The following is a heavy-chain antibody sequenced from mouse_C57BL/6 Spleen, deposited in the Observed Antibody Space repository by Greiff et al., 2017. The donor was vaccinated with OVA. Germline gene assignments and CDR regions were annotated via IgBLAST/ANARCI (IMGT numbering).Heavy chain of an antibody. CDR1: GFSLTSYG. Sequence: VMLVESGPGLVQPSQSLSITCTVSGFSLTSYGVHWVRQSPGKGLEWLGVIWSGGSTDYNADFISRLSISKDNSKSQVFFKMNSLQADDTAIYYCARYGSSYYWYFDVWGTGTTVTVSS. J-gene: IGHJ1*03. CDR2: IWSGGST. D-gene: IGHD1-1*01. CDR3: ARYGSSYYWYFDV. V-gene: IGHV2-2*01.